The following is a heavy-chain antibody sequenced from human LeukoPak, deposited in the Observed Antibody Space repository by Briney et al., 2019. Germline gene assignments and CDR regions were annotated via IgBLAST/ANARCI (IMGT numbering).Heavy chain of an antibody. V-gene: IGHV3-74*01. J-gene: IGHJ4*02. CDR1: GFTFSNYW. Sequence: GGSLRLSCAASGFTFSNYWMHWVRQAPGKGLVWVSRISSDGSSTSYADSVKGRFTISRGNAKNTLYLQMNSLRAEDTAVYYCARTAYSDYSLGFWGQGTLVTVSA. CDR2: ISSDGSST. CDR3: ARTAYSDYSLGF. D-gene: IGHD5-12*01.